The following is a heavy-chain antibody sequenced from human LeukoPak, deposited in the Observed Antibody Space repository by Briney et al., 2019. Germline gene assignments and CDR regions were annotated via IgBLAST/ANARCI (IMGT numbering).Heavy chain of an antibody. Sequence: PGGSLRLSCAASGFTFSSYSMNWVRQAPGKGLEWVSSISSSSSYIYYADSVKGRFTISRDNAKNSLYQQMNSLRAEDTAVYYCARAGYCSSTSCHNWFDPWGQGTLVTVSS. J-gene: IGHJ5*02. D-gene: IGHD2-2*03. CDR2: ISSSSSYI. V-gene: IGHV3-21*01. CDR3: ARAGYCSSTSCHNWFDP. CDR1: GFTFSSYS.